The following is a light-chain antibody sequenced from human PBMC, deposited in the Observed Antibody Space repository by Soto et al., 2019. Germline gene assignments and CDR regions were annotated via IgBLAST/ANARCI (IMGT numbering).Light chain of an antibody. V-gene: IGKV3-20*01. Sequence: EIVLTQSPATLSLSAGERATLSCRPRQILSPSYLAWYQHKPGQGPMLLIFAASSRATGVPARFSGSGSGKDFTLTITRLQPEDSAIYYYQQYGRSPHSFGRGTHLEIK. CDR1: QILSPSY. CDR3: QQYGRSPHS. CDR2: AAS. J-gene: IGKJ2*03.